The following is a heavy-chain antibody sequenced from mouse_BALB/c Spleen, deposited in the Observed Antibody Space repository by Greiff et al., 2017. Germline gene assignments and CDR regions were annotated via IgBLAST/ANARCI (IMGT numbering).Heavy chain of an antibody. CDR2: INPGSGGT. J-gene: IGHJ2*01. CDR1: GYAFTNYL. D-gene: IGHD2-1*01. V-gene: IGHV1-54*01. CDR3: ARYGNYFDY. Sequence: QVHVKQSGAELVRPGTSVKVSCKASGYAFTNYLIEWVKQRPGQGLEWIGVINPGSGGTNYNEKFKGKATLTAAKSSSTAYMPLSSLTSDDSAVYFCARYGNYFDYWGQGTTLTVSS.